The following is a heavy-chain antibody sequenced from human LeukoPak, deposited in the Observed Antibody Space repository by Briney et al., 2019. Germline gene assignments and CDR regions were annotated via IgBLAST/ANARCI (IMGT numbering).Heavy chain of an antibody. Sequence: GGSLRLSCAASAFTFSSYAMSWVRQAPGQGLEWDSAISDGAGSTYYADSVKGRFTISRDNSKNTLYLQMNSLRADDTAVYYCAKRIEYSSSSAYFDFWGQGTLVTVSS. D-gene: IGHD6-6*01. V-gene: IGHV3-23*01. CDR3: AKRIEYSSSSAYFDF. CDR2: ISDGAGST. J-gene: IGHJ4*02. CDR1: AFTFSSYA.